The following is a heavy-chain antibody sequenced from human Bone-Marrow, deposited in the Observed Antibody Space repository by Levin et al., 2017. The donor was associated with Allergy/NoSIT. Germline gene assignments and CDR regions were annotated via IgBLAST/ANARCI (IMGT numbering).Heavy chain of an antibody. V-gene: IGHV3-73*01. CDR2: IRNKANTYAT. Sequence: GGSLRLSCAASGFTFSGSAVHWVRQASGKGLEWVGRIRNKANTYATEYAASVKGRFSISRDDSKNTAYLQMNSLKTEDRAVYYCARVYGDYGDAFDLWGQGTMVIVSS. CDR3: ARVYGDYGDAFDL. CDR1: GFTFSGSA. J-gene: IGHJ3*01. D-gene: IGHD4-17*01.